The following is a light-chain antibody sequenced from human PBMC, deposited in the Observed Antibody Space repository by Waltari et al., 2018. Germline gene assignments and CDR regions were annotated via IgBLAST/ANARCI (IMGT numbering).Light chain of an antibody. CDR1: SSNIGNNV. V-gene: IGLV1-44*01. J-gene: IGLJ2*01. Sequence: QSVLTQPPSESGTPGQRVTISCSGSSSNIGNNVVNWYQQVPGTTPKLLINRNDQRPSGVPDRISCSKSGTSASLAISGLQSEDEAHYYCAAWDDSLNGRWVFGGGTKLTVL. CDR3: AAWDDSLNGRWV. CDR2: RND.